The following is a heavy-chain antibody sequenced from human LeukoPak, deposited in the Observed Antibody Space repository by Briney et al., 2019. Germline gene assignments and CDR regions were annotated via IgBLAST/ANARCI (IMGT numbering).Heavy chain of an antibody. D-gene: IGHD3-9*01. V-gene: IGHV4-30-4*01. Sequence: SQTLSLTCTVSGGSISSGDYYWSWIRQPPGKGLEWIGYIYYSGSTYYNPSLKSRVTISVDTSKNQFSLKLSSVAAADTAVYYCARGYDILTGWPDYWGQGTLVTVSS. CDR2: IYYSGST. CDR1: GGSISSGDYY. CDR3: ARGYDILTGWPDY. J-gene: IGHJ4*02.